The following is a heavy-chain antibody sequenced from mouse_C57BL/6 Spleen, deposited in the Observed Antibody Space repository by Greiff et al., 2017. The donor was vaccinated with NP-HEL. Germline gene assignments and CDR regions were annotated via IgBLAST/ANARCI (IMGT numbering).Heavy chain of an antibody. Sequence: EVKLQESGGGLVKPGGSLKLSCAASGFTFSSYAMSWVRQTPEKRLEWVATISDGGSYTYYPDNVKGRFTISRDNAKNNLYLQMSHLKSEDTAMYYCARDQGNWHSYWGQGTLVTVSA. D-gene: IGHD2-1*01. CDR1: GFTFSSYA. CDR3: ARDQGNWHSY. CDR2: ISDGGSYT. V-gene: IGHV5-4*01. J-gene: IGHJ3*01.